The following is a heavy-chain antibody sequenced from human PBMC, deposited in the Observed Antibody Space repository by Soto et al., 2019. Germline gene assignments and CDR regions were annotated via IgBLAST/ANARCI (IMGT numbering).Heavy chain of an antibody. CDR1: GGSISSSSYY. Sequence: QLQLQESGPGLVKPSETLSLTCTVSGGSISSSSYYWGWIRQPPGKGLEWIGSIYYSGSTYYNPSLKSRVTISVDTSKNQFSLKLSSVTAADTAVYYCARDAASDYVPAAFDYWGQGTLVTVSS. V-gene: IGHV4-39*02. J-gene: IGHJ4*02. D-gene: IGHD4-17*01. CDR3: ARDAASDYVPAAFDY. CDR2: IYYSGST.